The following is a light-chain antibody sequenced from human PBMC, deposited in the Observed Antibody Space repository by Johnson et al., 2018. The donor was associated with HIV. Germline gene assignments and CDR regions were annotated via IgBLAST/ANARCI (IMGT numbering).Light chain of an antibody. CDR3: GTWDRSLSAGGV. V-gene: IGLV1-51*01. CDR1: SSNIGNNY. CDR2: DNN. J-gene: IGLJ1*01. Sequence: QSVLTQPPSVSAAPRQKVTISCSGSSSNIGNNYVSWYQQLPGTAPKLLIYDNNKRPSGIPDRFSGSKSGTSATLGITGLQTGDEGDYYCGTWDRSLSAGGVFGTGTKVTVL.